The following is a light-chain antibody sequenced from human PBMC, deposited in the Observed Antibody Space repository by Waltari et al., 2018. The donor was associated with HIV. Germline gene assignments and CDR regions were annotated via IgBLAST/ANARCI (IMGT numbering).Light chain of an antibody. CDR2: VNSDGSH. CDR1: SGHSNYA. J-gene: IGLJ2*01. V-gene: IGLV4-69*01. Sequence: QLVLTQSPSASASLGASVKLTCTLSSGHSNYAIAWHQQQPEQGPRYLMKVNSDGSHFKGDGIPDRFSGSTSGAERYLTISSLQSEDEADYYCQTWGTGIRVFGGGTKLTVL. CDR3: QTWGTGIRV.